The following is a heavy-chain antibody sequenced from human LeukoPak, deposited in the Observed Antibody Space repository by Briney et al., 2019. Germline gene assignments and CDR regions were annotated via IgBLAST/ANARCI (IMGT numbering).Heavy chain of an antibody. Sequence: GASVKVSCKVSGYTFTELSMHWVRQAPGKGLEWMGGFDPEDGGTIYAQKFQGRVTMTEDTSTDTAYMELSSLRSEDTAVYYCATGFYDSSGYYYDYYFDYWGQGTLVTVSS. J-gene: IGHJ4*02. CDR3: ATGFYDSSGYYYDYYFDY. V-gene: IGHV1-24*01. CDR1: GYTFTELS. CDR2: FDPEDGGT. D-gene: IGHD3-22*01.